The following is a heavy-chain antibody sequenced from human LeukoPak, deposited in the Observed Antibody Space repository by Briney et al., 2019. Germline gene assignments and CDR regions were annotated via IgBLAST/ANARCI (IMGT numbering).Heavy chain of an antibody. V-gene: IGHV3-7*01. J-gene: IGHJ4*02. CDR1: KFIFANYW. D-gene: IGHD2-15*01. Sequence: GGSLRLSCEGSKFIFANYWMSWVRQAPGKGLEWVANIKDDGSQKNYIDSVKGRFTISRGNAKGSLFLQMNSLSSEDTAVYYCARRSVYTGWSFDSWGQGTMVTVSS. CDR2: IKDDGSQK. CDR3: ARRSVYTGWSFDS.